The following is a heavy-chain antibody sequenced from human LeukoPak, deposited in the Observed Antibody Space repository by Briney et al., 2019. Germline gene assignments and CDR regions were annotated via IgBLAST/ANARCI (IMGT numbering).Heavy chain of an antibody. V-gene: IGHV3-30*18. Sequence: GRSLRLSCAASGFTFSSYGMHWVRQAPGKGLEWVAVIPYDGSNKYYADSVKGRFTISRDNSKNTLYLQMNSLRAEDTAVYYCAKLYSGSYPLDYWGQGTLVTVYS. D-gene: IGHD1-26*01. CDR3: AKLYSGSYPLDY. CDR1: GFTFSSYG. CDR2: IPYDGSNK. J-gene: IGHJ4*02.